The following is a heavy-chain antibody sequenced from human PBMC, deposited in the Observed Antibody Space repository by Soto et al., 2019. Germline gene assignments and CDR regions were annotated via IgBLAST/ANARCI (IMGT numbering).Heavy chain of an antibody. CDR2: ISSSGGTK. CDR3: ARDGDANTGFGKDY. CDR1: GFTFSSYE. D-gene: IGHD3-16*01. J-gene: IGHJ4*02. V-gene: IGHV3-48*03. Sequence: PGGSLRLSCAASGFTFSSYEMNWVRQAPGKGLEWVSYISSSGGTKYHGDSVKGRFTISRDNAKNSLYLQMNSLRAEDTAVYYCARDGDANTGFGKDYWGQGTLVTVSS.